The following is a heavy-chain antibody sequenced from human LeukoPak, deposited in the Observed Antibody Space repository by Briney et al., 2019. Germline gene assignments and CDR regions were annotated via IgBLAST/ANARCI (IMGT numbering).Heavy chain of an antibody. CDR3: ARVPCITMIVVG. CDR1: GGSISSGGYY. V-gene: IGHV4-31*03. J-gene: IGHJ4*02. Sequence: PSETLSLTCTVSGGSISSGGYYWSWIRQHPGKGLEWIGYIYYSGSTYYNPSLKSRVTISVDTSKNQFSLKLSSVTAADTAVYYCARVPCITMIVVGWGQGTLVTVSS. CDR2: IYYSGST. D-gene: IGHD3-22*01.